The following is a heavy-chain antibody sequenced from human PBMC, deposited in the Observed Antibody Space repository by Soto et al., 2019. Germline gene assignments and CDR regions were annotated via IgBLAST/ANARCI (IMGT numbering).Heavy chain of an antibody. CDR3: AREGCTNGVCSSGMDV. CDR1: GGTFSSYA. D-gene: IGHD2-8*01. CDR2: IIPIFGTA. V-gene: IGHV1-69*06. J-gene: IGHJ6*02. Sequence: SVKGSCKASGGTFSSYAISWVRQAPGQGLEWMGGIIPIFGTANYAQKFQGRVTITADKSTSTAYMELSSLRSEDTAVYYCAREGCTNGVCSSGMDVWGQGTTVTVSS.